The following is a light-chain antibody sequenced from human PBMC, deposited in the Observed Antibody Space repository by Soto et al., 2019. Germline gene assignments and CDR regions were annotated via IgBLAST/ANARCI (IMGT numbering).Light chain of an antibody. V-gene: IGKV3-20*01. CDR3: QQFGTSSLVT. Sequence: EIVLTQSPGTLSLSPGERATLSCRASQSVNTKYLAWYQQKPGQAPRLLISGVSSRATGIPDRFSGSGSGTDFILTISRVEPEDFAVYYCQQFGTSSLVTFGPGTKVDMK. CDR2: GVS. J-gene: IGKJ3*01. CDR1: QSVNTKY.